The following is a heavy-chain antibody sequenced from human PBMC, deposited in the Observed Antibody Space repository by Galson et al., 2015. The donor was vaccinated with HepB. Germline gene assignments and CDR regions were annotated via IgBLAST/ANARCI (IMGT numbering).Heavy chain of an antibody. D-gene: IGHD1-26*01. CDR1: GYSLTDLS. Sequence: SCKVSGYSLTDLSIHWVRQVPGAGLEWGGGFDSGNGEMIYAQKFQGRVTMAEDTSTDTAYLTLTSLRSEDTALYYCSTRYSRTYSQPLDNWGQGTQVIVSS. V-gene: IGHV1-24*01. J-gene: IGHJ4*02. CDR2: FDSGNGEM. CDR3: STRYSRTYSQPLDN.